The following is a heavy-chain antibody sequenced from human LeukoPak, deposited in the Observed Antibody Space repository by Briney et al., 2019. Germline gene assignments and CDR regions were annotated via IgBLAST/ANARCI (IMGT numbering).Heavy chain of an antibody. CDR1: GFTFSSYG. D-gene: IGHD3-22*01. Sequence: GGSLRLSCAASGFTFSSYGMHWVRQAPGKGLECVAAISYDGSDKYYADSVKGRFTISRDNSKNTLYLQMNRLRAEDTAVYYCAKDNYYDTSAYPDYWGQGTLVTVSS. V-gene: IGHV3-30*18. J-gene: IGHJ4*02. CDR3: AKDNYYDTSAYPDY. CDR2: ISYDGSDK.